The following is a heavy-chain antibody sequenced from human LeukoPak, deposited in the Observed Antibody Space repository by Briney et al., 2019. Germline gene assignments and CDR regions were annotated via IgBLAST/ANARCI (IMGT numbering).Heavy chain of an antibody. Sequence: ASVKVSCKASGYSFTGYYMHWVRQAPGQGLESMGWMSPISGGTKYAQKFQGRVTMTGDTSINTAYMELSSMRSDDTAVYYCARNYGGNSKYFDHWGQGTLVTVSS. CDR3: ARNYGGNSKYFDH. J-gene: IGHJ4*02. CDR1: GYSFTGYY. V-gene: IGHV1-2*02. D-gene: IGHD4-23*01. CDR2: MSPISGGT.